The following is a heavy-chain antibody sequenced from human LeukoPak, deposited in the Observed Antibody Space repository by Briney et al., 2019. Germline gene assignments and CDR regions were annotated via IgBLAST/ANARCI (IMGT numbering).Heavy chain of an antibody. J-gene: IGHJ4*02. D-gene: IGHD6-19*01. Sequence: GSLRLSCAASGFTFSSYAMHWVRQAPGKGLEWCAVISYDGSNKYYADSVKGRFTISRDNSENTLYLQMNSLRAEDTAVYYCARDLSPGIAVAGRFDYWGQGTLVTVSS. CDR1: GFTFSSYA. V-gene: IGHV3-30*04. CDR2: ISYDGSNK. CDR3: ARDLSPGIAVAGRFDY.